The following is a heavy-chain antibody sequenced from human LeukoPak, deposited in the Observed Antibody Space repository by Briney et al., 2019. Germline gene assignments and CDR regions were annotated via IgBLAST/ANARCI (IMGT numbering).Heavy chain of an antibody. Sequence: GGSLRLSCAASGFTFSSYGMHWVRQAPGKGLEWVAFIRYDGSNKYYADSVKGRFTISRDNSKNTLYLQMNSLRAEDTAVYYCAKEGAQLVEGYYYYHMDVWGKGTTVTVSS. D-gene: IGHD6-13*01. CDR1: GFTFSSYG. J-gene: IGHJ6*03. V-gene: IGHV3-30*02. CDR3: AKEGAQLVEGYYYYHMDV. CDR2: IRYDGSNK.